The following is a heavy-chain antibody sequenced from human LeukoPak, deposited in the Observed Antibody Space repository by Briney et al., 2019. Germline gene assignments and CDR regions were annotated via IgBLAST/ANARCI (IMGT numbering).Heavy chain of an antibody. V-gene: IGHV4-61*02. Sequence: SQTLLLTCTVSGGSISSGNYFWSWIRQPAGKGLEWIGRIYTSGSTNCNPSLKSRVTISVDTSKNQFSLKLSSVTAADTAVYYCARSPLEYDFWSGRHYYFDYWGQGTLVTVSS. CDR1: GGSISSGNYF. D-gene: IGHD3-3*01. J-gene: IGHJ4*02. CDR2: IYTSGST. CDR3: ARSPLEYDFWSGRHYYFDY.